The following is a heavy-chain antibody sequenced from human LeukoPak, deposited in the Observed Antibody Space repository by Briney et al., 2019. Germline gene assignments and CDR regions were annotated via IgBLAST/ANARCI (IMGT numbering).Heavy chain of an antibody. D-gene: IGHD6-13*01. J-gene: IGHJ4*02. CDR3: AREFGSSWYY. CDR1: GYTFTSYA. V-gene: IGHV1-3*01. Sequence: ASVKVSCKASGYTFTSYAMHWVRQAPGQRLEWMGWINAGNGNTKYSQKLQGRVTMTTDTSTSTAYMELRSLRSDDTAVYYCAREFGSSWYYWGQGTLVTVSS. CDR2: INAGNGNT.